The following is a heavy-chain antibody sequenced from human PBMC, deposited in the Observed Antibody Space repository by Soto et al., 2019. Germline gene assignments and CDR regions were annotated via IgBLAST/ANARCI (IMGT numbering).Heavy chain of an antibody. CDR3: ARPFYDPLPPHYYYGMDV. CDR1: GGTFSSYA. D-gene: IGHD3-16*01. J-gene: IGHJ6*02. CDR2: IIPIFGTA. Sequence: QVQLVQSGAEVKKPGSSVKVSCKASGGTFSSYAISWVRQAPGQGLEWMGGIIPIFGTANYAQKFQGRVTITPDESTSTAYRELSSLRSEDTAVYYCARPFYDPLPPHYYYGMDVWGQGTTVTVS. V-gene: IGHV1-69*01.